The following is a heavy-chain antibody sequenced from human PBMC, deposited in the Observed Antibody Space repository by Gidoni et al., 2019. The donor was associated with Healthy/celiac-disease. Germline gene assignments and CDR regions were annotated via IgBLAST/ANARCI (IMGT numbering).Heavy chain of an antibody. CDR1: GFPFRRYA. D-gene: IGHD3-10*01. J-gene: IGHJ5*02. V-gene: IGHV3-23*04. Sequence: EVQLVESGGGLVQPGGSLRLSCAASGFPFRRYAMSWVRQAPGKGLEWFSAISGSGGSTYYADSVKGRFTISRDNSKNTLYLQMNSLRAEDTAVYYCAKDVGPKNWFDPWGQGTLVTVSS. CDR3: AKDVGPKNWFDP. CDR2: ISGSGGST.